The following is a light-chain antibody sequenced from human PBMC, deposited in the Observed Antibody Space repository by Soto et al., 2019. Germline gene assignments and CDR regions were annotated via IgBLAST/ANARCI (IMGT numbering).Light chain of an antibody. J-gene: IGKJ5*01. CDR1: QSVSSN. Sequence: IVMTQSPATLSVSPGERATLSCRASQSVSSNLAWYQQKPGQSPRLLIYGASTRATGIPDWFSGSGSGKEFTLTISSLHSEDFAVYYFQQYNNWPPITFGQGTRLEIK. V-gene: IGKV3-15*01. CDR2: GAS. CDR3: QQYNNWPPIT.